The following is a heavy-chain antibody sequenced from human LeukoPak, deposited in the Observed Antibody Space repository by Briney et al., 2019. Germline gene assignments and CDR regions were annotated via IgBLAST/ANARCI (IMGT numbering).Heavy chain of an antibody. CDR1: GFTFSSFG. CDR3: ATERSRYFDS. V-gene: IGHV3-30*02. D-gene: IGHD6-6*01. Sequence: GGSLRLSCAASGFTFSSFGMHLVRQAPGKGLEWVAFIPYDGSNKYYADSVKGRFTISRDNSKNTLYLQMNSLRPEDTAVYYCATERSRYFDSWGQGILVTVSS. CDR2: IPYDGSNK. J-gene: IGHJ4*02.